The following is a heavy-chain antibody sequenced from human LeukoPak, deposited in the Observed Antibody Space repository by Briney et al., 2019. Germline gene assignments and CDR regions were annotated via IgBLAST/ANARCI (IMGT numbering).Heavy chain of an antibody. CDR3: AKVRSFGYGDPHFDY. J-gene: IGHJ4*02. CDR2: ISGSGGST. Sequence: GGSLRLSCAASGFTFSSYAMSWVRQAPGKGLEWVSAISGSGGSTSYADSVKGRFTISRDNSKNTLYLQMNSLRAEDTAEYYCAKVRSFGYGDPHFDYWGQGTLVTVSS. CDR1: GFTFSSYA. D-gene: IGHD4-17*01. V-gene: IGHV3-23*01.